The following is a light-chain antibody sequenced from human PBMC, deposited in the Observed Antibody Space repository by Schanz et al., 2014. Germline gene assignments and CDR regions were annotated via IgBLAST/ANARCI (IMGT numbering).Light chain of an antibody. V-gene: IGKV3-15*01. Sequence: EIVMTQSPATLSVSPGERATLSCRASQSVSSNLAWYQQKPGQAPRLLIYGASTRATGIPARFSGSGSGTEFTLTISSLQAEYFAVYYCQQYGRSPLYTFGQGTKLEIK. J-gene: IGKJ2*01. CDR1: QSVSSN. CDR2: GAS. CDR3: QQYGRSPLYT.